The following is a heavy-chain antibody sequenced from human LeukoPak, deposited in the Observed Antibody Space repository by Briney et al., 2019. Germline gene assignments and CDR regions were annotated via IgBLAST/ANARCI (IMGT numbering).Heavy chain of an antibody. CDR2: LHHTAGA. D-gene: IGHD2-15*01. Sequence: SETLSLTCSVSGVSTSGYYWSWLRQAPGKGLEWIGFLHHTAGATYNPSLESRVTTSMDTSKNQFSLKLNSVTAADTAVYYCARHYDGGPKLRRDYWGQGTLVTVSS. V-gene: IGHV4-59*08. CDR3: ARHYDGGPKLRRDY. CDR1: GVSTSGYY. J-gene: IGHJ4*02.